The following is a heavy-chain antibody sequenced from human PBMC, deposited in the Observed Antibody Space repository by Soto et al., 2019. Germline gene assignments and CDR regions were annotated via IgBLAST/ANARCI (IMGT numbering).Heavy chain of an antibody. Sequence: PGGSLRLSCAASGFTFSSYSMNWVRQAPGKWLEWVSSISSSSSYIYYADSVKGRFTISRDNAKNSLYLQMNSLRAEDMAVYYCARDRGPLGYYDSSGPWGYWGQGXLVTVYS. CDR3: ARDRGPLGYYDSSGPWGY. CDR2: ISSSSSYI. J-gene: IGHJ4*02. V-gene: IGHV3-21*01. CDR1: GFTFSSYS. D-gene: IGHD3-22*01.